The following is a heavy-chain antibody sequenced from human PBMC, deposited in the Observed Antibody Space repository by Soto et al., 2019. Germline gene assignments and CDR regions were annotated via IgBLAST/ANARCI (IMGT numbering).Heavy chain of an antibody. CDR3: ARGSIAAAGMEGTIWFDP. Sequence: SETLSLTCSVSGGSISSGYYYWSWIRQPPGKGLEWIGNIYYSGNTYYNPSLKSRLIISIDTSKHQFSLKVGSVTAADTAVYYCARGSIAAAGMEGTIWFDPWGQGTLVTVSS. CDR1: GGSISSGYYY. J-gene: IGHJ5*02. D-gene: IGHD6-13*01. CDR2: IYYSGNT. V-gene: IGHV4-30-4*01.